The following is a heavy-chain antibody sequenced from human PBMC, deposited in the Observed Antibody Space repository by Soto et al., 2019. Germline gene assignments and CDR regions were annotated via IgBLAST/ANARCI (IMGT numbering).Heavy chain of an antibody. CDR2: INPSGGST. D-gene: IGHD6-6*01. Sequence: ASVKVSCKASGYTFTSYYMHWVRQAPGQGLEWMGIINPSGGSTSYAQKFQGRVTMTRDTSTSTVYMELSSLRSEDTAVYYCARDLSSIAARPHLYFDYWGQGTLVTVSS. V-gene: IGHV1-46*03. J-gene: IGHJ4*02. CDR3: ARDLSSIAARPHLYFDY. CDR1: GYTFTSYY.